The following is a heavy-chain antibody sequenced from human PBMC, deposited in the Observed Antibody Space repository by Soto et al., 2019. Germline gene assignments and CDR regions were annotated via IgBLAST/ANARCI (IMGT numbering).Heavy chain of an antibody. CDR2: IYYSGST. D-gene: IGHD2-15*01. J-gene: IGHJ5*02. Sequence: SETLSLTCTVSGGSISSYYWSWIRQPPGKGLEWIGYIYYSGSTNYNPSLKSRVTISVDTSKNQFSLKLSSVTAADTAVYYCARQGGVAVAATSNWFDPWGQGTLVTVSS. CDR1: GGSISSYY. V-gene: IGHV4-59*01. CDR3: ARQGGVAVAATSNWFDP.